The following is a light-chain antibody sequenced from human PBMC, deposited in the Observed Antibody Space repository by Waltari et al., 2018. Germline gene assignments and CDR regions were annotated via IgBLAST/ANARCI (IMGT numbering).Light chain of an antibody. Sequence: EIVLTQSPGTLSLSPGERATLSCRASQSVSSNYLVWYQQKPGQAPRLLIYGASSRATGIPDRFSGSGSGTDFTLTISRLEPGDFAVYYCQQYGSSPPYTFGQGTKLEIK. CDR2: GAS. CDR3: QQYGSSPPYT. V-gene: IGKV3-20*01. J-gene: IGKJ2*01. CDR1: QSVSSNY.